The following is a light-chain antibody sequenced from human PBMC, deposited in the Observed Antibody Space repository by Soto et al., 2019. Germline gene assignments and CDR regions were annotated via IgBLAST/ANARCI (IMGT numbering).Light chain of an antibody. J-gene: IGLJ1*01. CDR3: NSYTSSSTV. CDR2: DVT. CDR1: RSDVGGYNY. Sequence: QSALTQPASVSGSPGQSITISCTGTRSDVGGYNYVSWYQQHPGKAPKLMIYDVTNRPSGVSNRFSGSKSGNTASLTISGLQAEDEADYYCNSYTSSSTVFGTGTKHRP. V-gene: IGLV2-14*03.